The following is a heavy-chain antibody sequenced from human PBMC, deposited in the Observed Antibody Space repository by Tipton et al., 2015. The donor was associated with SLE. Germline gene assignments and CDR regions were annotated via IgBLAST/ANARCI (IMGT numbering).Heavy chain of an antibody. V-gene: IGHV4-39*07. CDR3: RGYCSGGRCNFDY. Sequence: TLSLTCIVSGDSISSTSYYWGWIRQPPGKGLEWIGNMYYGGRTYYNPSLKSRVTISVDTSKNQLYLKMNSVTAADTAAYYCRGYCSGGRCNFDYWGQGPLVTVSS. D-gene: IGHD2-15*01. J-gene: IGHJ4*02. CDR1: GDSISSTSYY. CDR2: MYYGGRT.